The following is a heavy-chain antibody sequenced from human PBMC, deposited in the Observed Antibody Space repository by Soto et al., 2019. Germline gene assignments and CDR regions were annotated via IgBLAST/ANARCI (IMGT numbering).Heavy chain of an antibody. V-gene: IGHV4-38-2*02. CDR2: GSHSGSS. D-gene: IGHD4-17*01. CDR1: GYSISSGYY. Sequence: PSDTLSLTCAVSGYSISSGYYWGWIRQPPGMGLEWIGSGSHSGSSYYNPSLKSRVTISVDTSKNQFSLKLTSVTAADTAMYYCVRDSVTTSDSYYGMDVWGQGITVTVSS. CDR3: VRDSVTTSDSYYGMDV. J-gene: IGHJ6*01.